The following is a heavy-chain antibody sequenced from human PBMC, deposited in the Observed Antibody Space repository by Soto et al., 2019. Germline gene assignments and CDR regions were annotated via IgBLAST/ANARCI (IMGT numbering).Heavy chain of an antibody. CDR1: AYTFTRYA. CDR2: INPANGYT. D-gene: IGHD1-1*01. Sequence: ASVKVSCKPSAYTFTRYAVHWVRQAPGQRLEWMAWINPANGYTKYSQKFQDRVTVTRDTSASTVYMELTSLRSEDTAVYFCARQNNPYSYIDLWGRGTLVTVS. V-gene: IGHV1-3*01. CDR3: ARQNNPYSYIDL. J-gene: IGHJ2*01.